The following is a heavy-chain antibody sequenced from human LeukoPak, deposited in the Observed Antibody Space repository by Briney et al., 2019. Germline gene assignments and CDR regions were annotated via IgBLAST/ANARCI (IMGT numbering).Heavy chain of an antibody. D-gene: IGHD4-23*01. CDR1: GYTFTSYF. Sequence: ASVKVSGTASGYTFTSYFIHWVRQAPGQGLEWMGIINPSGGSTNYAQKFQGRVTMTRDTSTSTVYMELSSLRSEDTAVYYCATAKFGGNSYFDYWGQGTLVTVSS. J-gene: IGHJ4*02. CDR3: ATAKFGGNSYFDY. CDR2: INPSGGST. V-gene: IGHV1-46*01.